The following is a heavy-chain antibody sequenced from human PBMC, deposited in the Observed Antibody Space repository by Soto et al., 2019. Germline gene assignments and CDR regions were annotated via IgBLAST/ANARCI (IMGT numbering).Heavy chain of an antibody. CDR1: GGTFSSYA. CDR3: ARDPRYYYDSSGGIHNAFDI. J-gene: IGHJ3*02. D-gene: IGHD3-22*01. CDR2: IIPIFGTA. Sequence: GASVKVSCKASGGTFSSYAISWVRQAPGQGLEWMGGIIPIFGTANYAQKFRGRVTITADESTSTAYMELSSLRSEDTAVYYCARDPRYYYDSSGGIHNAFDIWGQGTMVTVS. V-gene: IGHV1-69*13.